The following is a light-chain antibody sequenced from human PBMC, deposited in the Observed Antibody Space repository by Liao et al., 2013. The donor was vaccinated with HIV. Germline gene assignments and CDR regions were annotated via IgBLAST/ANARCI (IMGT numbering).Light chain of an antibody. V-gene: IGLV3-25*02. J-gene: IGLJ2*01. CDR2: KDS. Sequence: SYELTQPPSVSVSPGQTARITCSGDALPKQYAYWYQQKPGQAPVLLIYKDSERPSGIPERFSGSSSENTGTLTISGTQPMDEADYYCQVWDRDTALFGGGTKLTVL. CDR1: ALPKQY. CDR3: QVWDRDTAL.